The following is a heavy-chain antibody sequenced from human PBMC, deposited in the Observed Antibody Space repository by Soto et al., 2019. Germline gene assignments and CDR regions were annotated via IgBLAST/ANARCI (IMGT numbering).Heavy chain of an antibody. D-gene: IGHD3-16*01. CDR3: AKVAGGLGYFDL. CDR2: ISASGGNI. J-gene: IGHJ2*01. CDR1: GFIFSDYA. V-gene: IGHV3-23*01. Sequence: QPGGSLRLSCVASGFIFSDYAMTWVRQAPGKGLEWVATISASGGNIEYTDSLKGRFTISRDNSKNTLYLQLNGLTADDTAVHYCAKVAGGLGYFDLWGRGTLVTVYS.